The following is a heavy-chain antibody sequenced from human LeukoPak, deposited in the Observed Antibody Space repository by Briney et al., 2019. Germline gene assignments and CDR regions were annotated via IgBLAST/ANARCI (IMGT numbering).Heavy chain of an antibody. CDR3: ARDLVATSVGYYYGMDV. CDR1: GGXFSSYA. D-gene: IGHD5-12*01. CDR2: IIPILGIA. V-gene: IGHV1-69*04. Sequence: SVKVSCKASGGXFSSYAISWVRQAPGQGLEWLGRIIPILGIANYAQKFQGRVTITADKSTSTAYMELSSLRSEDTAVYYCARDLVATSVGYYYGMDVWGQGTTVTVSS. J-gene: IGHJ6*02.